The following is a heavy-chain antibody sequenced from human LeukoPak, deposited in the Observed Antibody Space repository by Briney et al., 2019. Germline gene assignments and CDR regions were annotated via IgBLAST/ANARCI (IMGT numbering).Heavy chain of an antibody. J-gene: IGHJ4*02. V-gene: IGHV7-4-1*02. CDR3: APLIYSSSWYGFDY. CDR2: INTNTGNP. Sequence: ASVKVSCKASGYTFTSYAMNWVRQAPGQGLEWMGWINTNTGNPTYAQGFTGRFVFSLDTSVSTAYLQISSLKAEDTAVYYCAPLIYSSSWYGFDYWGQGTLVTVSS. D-gene: IGHD6-13*01. CDR1: GYTFTSYA.